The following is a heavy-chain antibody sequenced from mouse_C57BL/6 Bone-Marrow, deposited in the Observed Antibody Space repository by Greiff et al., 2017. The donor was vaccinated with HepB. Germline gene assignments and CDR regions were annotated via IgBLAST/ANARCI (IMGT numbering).Heavy chain of an antibody. V-gene: IGHV1-74*01. D-gene: IGHD2-3*01. CDR2: IHPSDSDT. J-gene: IGHJ3*01. CDR3: AIEEFYDGYYGGFAY. Sequence: QVQLQQPGAELVKPGASVKVSCKASGYTFPSYWMHWVKQRPGQGLEWIGRIHPSDSDTNYNQKFKGKATLTVDKSSSTAYMQLSSLTSEDSAVYYCAIEEFYDGYYGGFAYWGQGTLVTVSA. CDR1: GYTFPSYW.